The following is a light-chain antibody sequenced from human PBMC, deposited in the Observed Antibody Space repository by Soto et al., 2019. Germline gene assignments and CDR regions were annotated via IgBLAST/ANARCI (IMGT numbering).Light chain of an antibody. CDR3: QQYVRSLT. CDR2: GAS. Sequence: EIVLTQSPGTLSLSPGERATLSCRASQSVTTYLAWYQQKPGQAPRLLIYGASSRATGIPDRFSGSGSGTDFTLTISRLEPEDFGLYYCQQYVRSLTFGGGTKVDIK. V-gene: IGKV3-20*01. J-gene: IGKJ4*01. CDR1: QSVTTY.